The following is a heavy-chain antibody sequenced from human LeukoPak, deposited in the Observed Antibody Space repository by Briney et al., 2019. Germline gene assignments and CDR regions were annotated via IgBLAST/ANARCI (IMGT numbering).Heavy chain of an antibody. V-gene: IGHV3-21*01. CDR2: ISSSSSYI. Sequence: PGGSLRLSCAASGFTFSSYSKNWVRQAPGKGLEWVSSISSSSSYIYYADSVKGRFTISRDNAKNSLYLQMNSLRAEDTAVYYCARHIRPGSNLKVFDYWGQGTLVTVSS. J-gene: IGHJ4*02. D-gene: IGHD4-4*01. CDR1: GFTFSSYS. CDR3: ARHIRPGSNLKVFDY.